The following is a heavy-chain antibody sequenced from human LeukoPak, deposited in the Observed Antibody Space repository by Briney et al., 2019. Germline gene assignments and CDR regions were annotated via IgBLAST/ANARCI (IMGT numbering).Heavy chain of an antibody. CDR2: ISYDGSNK. CDR3: ARDKGNDYGDYVGFSAFDI. Sequence: GGSLRLSCAASGFTFSSYAMHWVRQAPGKGLEWVAVISYDGSNKYYADSVKGRFTISRDNAKNSLYLQMNSLRAEDTAVYYCARDKGNDYGDYVGFSAFDIWGQGTMVTVSS. CDR1: GFTFSSYA. D-gene: IGHD4-17*01. J-gene: IGHJ3*02. V-gene: IGHV3-30-3*01.